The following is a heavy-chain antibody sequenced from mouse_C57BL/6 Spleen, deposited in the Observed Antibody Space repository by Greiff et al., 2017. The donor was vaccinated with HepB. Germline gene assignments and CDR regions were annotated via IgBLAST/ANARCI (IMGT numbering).Heavy chain of an antibody. D-gene: IGHD1-1*01. Sequence: EVQLQQSGPELVKPGASVKISCKASGYTFTDYYMNWVKQSHGKSLEWIGDINPNNGGTSYNQKFKGKATLTVDKSSSTAYMELRSLTSEDSAVYYCARSYYGSSYPWFAYWGQGTLVTVSA. CDR3: ARSYYGSSYPWFAY. CDR2: INPNNGGT. V-gene: IGHV1-26*01. J-gene: IGHJ3*01. CDR1: GYTFTDYY.